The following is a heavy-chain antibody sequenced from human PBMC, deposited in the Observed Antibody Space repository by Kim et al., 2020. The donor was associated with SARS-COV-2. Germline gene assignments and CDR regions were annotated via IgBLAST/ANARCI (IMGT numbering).Heavy chain of an antibody. Sequence: SETLSLTCTVSGGSISSYYWSWIRQPPGKGLEWIGYIYYSGSTNYNPSLKSRVTISVDTSKNPFSLKLSSVTAADTAVYYCARDQGYYGSGYEIRYYYYYGMDVWGQGTTVTVSS. CDR1: GGSISSYY. CDR2: IYYSGST. V-gene: IGHV4-59*01. D-gene: IGHD3-10*01. CDR3: ARDQGYYGSGYEIRYYYYYGMDV. J-gene: IGHJ6*02.